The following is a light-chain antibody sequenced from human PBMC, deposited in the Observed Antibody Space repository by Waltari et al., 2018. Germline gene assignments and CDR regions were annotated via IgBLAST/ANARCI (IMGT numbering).Light chain of an antibody. CDR1: QSVGRS. J-gene: IGKJ1*01. CDR2: DAS. CDR3: QKYVSLPAT. Sequence: SCMASQSVGRSLAWYQQKPGQAPRLLIYDASSRAAGIPDRFSGSGSGTDFSLAISRLEPEDFAVYYCQKYVSLPATFGQGTKVEIK. V-gene: IGKV3-20*01.